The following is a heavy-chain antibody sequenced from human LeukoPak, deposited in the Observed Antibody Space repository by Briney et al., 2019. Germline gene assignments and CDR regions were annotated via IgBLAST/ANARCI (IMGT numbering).Heavy chain of an antibody. Sequence: SQTLSLTCAISGDSVSSNSAAWNWIRQSPSRGLEWLGRTCYRSKWYNDYAVSVKSRITINPDTSKNQFSLQLNSVTPEDTAVYSCARDPGYYDSSGYYSYYFDYWGQGTLVTVSS. V-gene: IGHV6-1*01. CDR3: ARDPGYYDSSGYYSYYFDY. CDR2: TCYRSKWYN. D-gene: IGHD3-22*01. CDR1: GDSVSSNSAA. J-gene: IGHJ4*02.